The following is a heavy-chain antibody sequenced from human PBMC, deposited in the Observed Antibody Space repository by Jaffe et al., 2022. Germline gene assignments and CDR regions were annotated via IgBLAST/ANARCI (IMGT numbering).Heavy chain of an antibody. CDR2: IYHSGST. Sequence: QVQLQESGPGLVKPSETLSLTCAVSGYSISSGYYWGWIRQPPGKGLEWIGSIYHSGSTYYNPSLKSRVTISVDTSKNQFSLKLSSVTAADTAVYYCARGVEGATVTTTYYFDYWGQGTLVTVSS. CDR1: GYSISSGYY. CDR3: ARGVEGATVTTTYYFDY. J-gene: IGHJ4*02. V-gene: IGHV4-38-2*01. D-gene: IGHD4-17*01.